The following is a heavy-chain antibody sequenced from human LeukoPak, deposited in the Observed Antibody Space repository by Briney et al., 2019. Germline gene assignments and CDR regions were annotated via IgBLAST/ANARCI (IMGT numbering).Heavy chain of an antibody. J-gene: IGHJ3*02. Sequence: SETLSLICTVSGDSISSAYWGWIRHSAGKGLEYIGRLYVNGSPNSNPSLKSRVTMSLDTSKNQFSLKMTSVTAADSAIYFCARMPVPIHDAVDIWGQGTAVMVSS. CDR2: LYVNGSP. CDR3: ARMPVPIHDAVDI. CDR1: GDSISSAY. V-gene: IGHV4-4*07. D-gene: IGHD2-2*01.